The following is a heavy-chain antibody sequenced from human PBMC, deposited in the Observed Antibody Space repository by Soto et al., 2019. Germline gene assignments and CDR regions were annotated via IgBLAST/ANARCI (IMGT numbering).Heavy chain of an antibody. CDR1: GFTFYTSA. CDR2: ISYDGNSK. J-gene: IGHJ4*02. CDR3: AMRVGATDY. V-gene: IGHV3-30*03. D-gene: IGHD1-26*01. Sequence: QVQLVESWGGVVQPGRSLRLSCAASGFTFYTSALHWVRQAPGKGLEWVTFISYDGNSKYYTDSVKGRFTISRDNSKNTLYLQMNSLRAEDTAVYYCAMRVGATDYWGQGTLVIVAS.